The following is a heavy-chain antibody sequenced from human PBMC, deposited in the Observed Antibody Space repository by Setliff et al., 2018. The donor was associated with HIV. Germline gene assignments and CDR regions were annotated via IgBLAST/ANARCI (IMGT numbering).Heavy chain of an antibody. CDR3: ARTFHIGSGYYPRGYMDV. J-gene: IGHJ6*03. CDR1: GFSFSFYW. D-gene: IGHD3-22*01. Sequence: GGSLRLSCAASGFSFSFYWMSWVRQAPGKGLEWVANIKEDGSEEYYVDSVKGRFTISSDNAKNSLYLQMNSLSAEDTAVYYCARTFHIGSGYYPRGYMDVWGKGTTVTVS. CDR2: IKEDGSEE. V-gene: IGHV3-7*01.